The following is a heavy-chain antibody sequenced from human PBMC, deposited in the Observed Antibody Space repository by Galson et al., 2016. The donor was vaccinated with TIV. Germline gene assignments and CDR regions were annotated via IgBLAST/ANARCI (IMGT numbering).Heavy chain of an antibody. CDR3: ARSDSYQKYGLDG. CDR2: INPKTGAI. CDR1: GYTFTGYF. Sequence: SVKVSCKASGYTFTGYFLHWVRQAPGHGPEWMGWINPKTGAITYAQNYQGRVTMTGDTSTSTVYLELNRLQSDDTAVYFCARSDSYQKYGLDGGGQGTMVAVSS. V-gene: IGHV1-2*02. J-gene: IGHJ3*01. D-gene: IGHD3-16*02.